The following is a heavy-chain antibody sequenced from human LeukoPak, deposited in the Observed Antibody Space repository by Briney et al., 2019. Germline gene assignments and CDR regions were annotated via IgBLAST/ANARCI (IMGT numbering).Heavy chain of an antibody. J-gene: IGHJ4*02. D-gene: IGHD6-13*01. CDR2: ISAYNGNT. V-gene: IGHV1-18*01. CDR1: GYTFTSYG. CDR3: ARDLTAVGSSYADY. Sequence: ASVKVSCKASGYTFTSYGISWVRQAPGQGLEWMGWISAYNGNTNYAQKLQGRVTMTTDTSTTTAYMELRSLRSDDTAVYYCARDLTAVGSSYADYWGQGTLVTVSS.